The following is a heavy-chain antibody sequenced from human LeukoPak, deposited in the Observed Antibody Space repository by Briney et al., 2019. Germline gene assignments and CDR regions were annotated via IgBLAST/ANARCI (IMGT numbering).Heavy chain of an antibody. Sequence: GSLRLSCAASGFIFSTYWMSWVRQAPGKGLEWVATIRQDGSETHYVGSVRGRFTISRDNAKNSLYLQVNSLRAEDTAVYYCVRGCGRASCPYFFDPWGHGSLVTVSS. D-gene: IGHD2-2*01. J-gene: IGHJ5*02. CDR1: GFIFSTYW. CDR3: VRGCGRASCPYFFDP. CDR2: IRQDGSET. V-gene: IGHV3-7*01.